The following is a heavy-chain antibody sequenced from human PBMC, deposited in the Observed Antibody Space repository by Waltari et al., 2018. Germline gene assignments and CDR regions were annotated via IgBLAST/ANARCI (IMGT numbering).Heavy chain of an antibody. V-gene: IGHV4-4*02. J-gene: IGHJ4*02. D-gene: IGHD2-15*01. CDR1: GDSIRDANW. CDR2: VFYNGVT. CDR3: AKNAAYNLDY. Sequence: QVQLQESGPGLVRPSETLSLTCAVSGDSIRDANWWSWVRQPPGKGLEWIGEVFYNGVTNYNPSLKSRVTISVDKSKRQVSLKVISVTSADTAVYYCAKNAAYNLDYWGQGTLVTVSS.